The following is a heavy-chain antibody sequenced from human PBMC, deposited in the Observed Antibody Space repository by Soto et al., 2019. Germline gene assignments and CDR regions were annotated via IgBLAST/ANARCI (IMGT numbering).Heavy chain of an antibody. V-gene: IGHV3-11*01. J-gene: IGHJ4*02. D-gene: IGHD1-1*01. CDR2: ISSGSTNI. CDR1: GFTFSHFY. Sequence: QVQLVESGGGLVKPGGSLRLSCAASGFTFSHFYMSWIRQAPGKGLEWISYISSGSTNIFYADSVKGRFTVSRDNAKNSECPQMDSLRAEDTAVYYCARDRNAAGSDYWGQGTLVTVSS. CDR3: ARDRNAAGSDY.